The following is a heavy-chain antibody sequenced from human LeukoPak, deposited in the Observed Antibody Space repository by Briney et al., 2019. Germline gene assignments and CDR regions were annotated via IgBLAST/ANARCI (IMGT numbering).Heavy chain of an antibody. CDR3: ARDRTTVTNNGMDV. D-gene: IGHD4-17*01. CDR2: ISASGTTI. J-gene: IGHJ6*02. CDR1: GFSFSSYE. V-gene: IGHV3-48*03. Sequence: GGSLRLSCAASGFSFSSYEMNWVRQAPGKGLEWVSYISASGTTIYYADSVKGRFTISRDNAEKSLYLQMNSLRAEDTAVYYCARDRTTVTNNGMDVWGQGTTVTVSS.